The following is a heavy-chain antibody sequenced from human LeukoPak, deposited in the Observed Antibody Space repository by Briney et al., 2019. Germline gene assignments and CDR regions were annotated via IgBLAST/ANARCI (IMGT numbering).Heavy chain of an antibody. D-gene: IGHD1-26*01. CDR2: INHNSAGT. J-gene: IGHJ4*02. CDR1: GYTFTGYY. CDR3: ARGRISGSYYNY. Sequence: GASLKLSCTASGYTFTGYYVPWVRQAPGKGLEWMGWINHNSAGTNNAQTVKGRVTITRDKSKNTAYLQMRSLRSEDTAVYYCARGRISGSYYNYWGQGTLVTVSS. V-gene: IGHV1-2*02.